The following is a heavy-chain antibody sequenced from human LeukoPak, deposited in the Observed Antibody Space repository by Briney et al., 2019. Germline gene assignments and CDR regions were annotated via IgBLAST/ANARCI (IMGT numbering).Heavy chain of an antibody. CDR3: ARVSDISVAAYFDY. V-gene: IGHV3-30*04. D-gene: IGHD6-19*01. CDR2: ISYDGSNK. J-gene: IGHJ4*02. CDR1: GFTFSSYA. Sequence: GGSLRLSCAASGFTFSSYAMHWVRQAPGKGLEWVAVISYDGSNKYYADSLKGRFTISRDNAKNSLYLQMNSLRAEDTALYYCARVSDISVAAYFDYWGQGTLVTVSS.